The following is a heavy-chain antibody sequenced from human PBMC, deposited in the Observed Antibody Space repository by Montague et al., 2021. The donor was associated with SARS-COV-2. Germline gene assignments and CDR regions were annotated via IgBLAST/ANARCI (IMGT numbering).Heavy chain of an antibody. D-gene: IGHD1-26*01. J-gene: IGHJ6*02. CDR2: ISSSGGGSTK. CDR1: GFIFSSYD. Sequence: SLRLSCAASGFIFSSYDMNWVRQAPGKGLEWISYISSSGGGSTKXDTDSVKGRFTISRDNAKNSLYLQMNSLRVEDTAIYYCARDREWDDWCGMDVWGQGTTVTVSS. V-gene: IGHV3-48*03. CDR3: ARDREWDDWCGMDV.